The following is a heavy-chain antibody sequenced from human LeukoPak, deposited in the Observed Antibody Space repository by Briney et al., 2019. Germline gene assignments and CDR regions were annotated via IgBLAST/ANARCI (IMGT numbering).Heavy chain of an antibody. CDR3: ASAAVAGPDAFDI. Sequence: SETLSLTCTVSGGSISSSSYYWGWIRQPPGKGLEWIGSIYYSGSTYYNPSLKSRVTISVDTSKNQFSLKLSSVTAADTAVYYCASAAVAGPDAFDIWGQGTMVTVPS. CDR2: IYYSGST. CDR1: GGSISSSSYY. J-gene: IGHJ3*02. V-gene: IGHV4-39*01. D-gene: IGHD6-19*01.